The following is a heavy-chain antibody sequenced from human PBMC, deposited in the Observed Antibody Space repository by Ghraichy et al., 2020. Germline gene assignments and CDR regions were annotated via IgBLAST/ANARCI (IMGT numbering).Heavy chain of an antibody. D-gene: IGHD3-22*01. CDR1: GGSINSGDYY. V-gene: IGHV4-30-4*01. Sequence: SQTPSLTCTVSGGSINSGDYYWSWIRQPPGKDLEWIGHIYYSGSTYYNPSLKSRVTISVDTSKNQFSLKLSSVTAADTAVYYCARDRGSGYNDAFDIWGQGTMVTVSS. CDR3: ARDRGSGYNDAFDI. CDR2: IYYSGST. J-gene: IGHJ3*02.